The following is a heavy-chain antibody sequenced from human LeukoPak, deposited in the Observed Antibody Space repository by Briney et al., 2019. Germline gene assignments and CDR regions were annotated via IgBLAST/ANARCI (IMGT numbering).Heavy chain of an antibody. Sequence: SVKVSCKASGGTFSSYAISWVREAPGQGLEWMGGIIPIFGTANYAQKFQGRVTITADESTSTAYMALSSLRSEDTAVYYCARGGSSITIFGVVRSNWFDPWGQGTLVTVSS. V-gene: IGHV1-69*01. D-gene: IGHD3-3*01. CDR2: IIPIFGTA. J-gene: IGHJ5*02. CDR1: GGTFSSYA. CDR3: ARGGSSITIFGVVRSNWFDP.